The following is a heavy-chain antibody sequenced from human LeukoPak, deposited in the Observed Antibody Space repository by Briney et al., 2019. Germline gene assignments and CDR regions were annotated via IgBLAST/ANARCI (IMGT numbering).Heavy chain of an antibody. Sequence: GGSLRLSCAASGFTFSSYAMSWVRQAPGKGLEWVSAISGSGGSTYYADSVKGRLTISRDNSKNTLYLQMNSLRAEDTAVYYCAKGPGDYESYFDYWGQGTLVTVSS. CDR3: AKGPGDYESYFDY. D-gene: IGHD4-17*01. CDR2: ISGSGGST. CDR1: GFTFSSYA. V-gene: IGHV3-23*01. J-gene: IGHJ4*02.